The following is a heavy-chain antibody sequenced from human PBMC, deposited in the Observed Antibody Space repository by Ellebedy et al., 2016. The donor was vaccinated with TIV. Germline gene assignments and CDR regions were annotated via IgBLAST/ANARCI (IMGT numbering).Heavy chain of an antibody. J-gene: IGHJ4*02. CDR3: ARGTSFGDYADY. D-gene: IGHD4-17*01. CDR2: ISTGSSHI. Sequence: PGGSLRLSCVSSGFTFSSYTMIWVRQAPGKGLDWVSLISTGSSHIYYADSVRGRFTISRDHAENSLYLQMNSLRAEDTAVYYCARGTSFGDYADYWGQGTLVTVSA. CDR1: GFTFSSYT. V-gene: IGHV3-21*01.